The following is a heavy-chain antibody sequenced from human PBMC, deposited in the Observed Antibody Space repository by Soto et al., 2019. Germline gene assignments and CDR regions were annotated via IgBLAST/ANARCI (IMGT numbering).Heavy chain of an antibody. CDR3: ARGVLGPGDYYYGMDV. CDR2: IGAASDT. Sequence: GGSLRLSCAASGFTFSNYDMHWVRQAPGEGLEWVSGIGAASDTYYPVSVQGRFTVSRDNAKKSLYLQMNSLRAGYTAVYYCARGVLGPGDYYYGMDVWGQETTVSVSS. CDR1: GFTFSNYD. J-gene: IGHJ6*02. D-gene: IGHD7-27*01. V-gene: IGHV3-13*01.